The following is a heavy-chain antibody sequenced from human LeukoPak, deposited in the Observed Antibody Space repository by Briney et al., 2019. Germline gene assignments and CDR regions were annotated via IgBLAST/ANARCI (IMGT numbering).Heavy chain of an antibody. CDR3: ARLDNSGYYFIDY. J-gene: IGHJ4*02. D-gene: IGHD3-22*01. V-gene: IGHV4-39*01. CDR1: GGSISSRHCY. CDR2: IFYSGSA. Sequence: PSETLSLTCTVSGGSISSRHCYWGWIRQPPGKGLEWIGSIFYSGSAYYNPSLKSRVTISVDTSKNQFSLKLTSVTAADTAVYYCARLDNSGYYFIDYWGQGTLVTVSS.